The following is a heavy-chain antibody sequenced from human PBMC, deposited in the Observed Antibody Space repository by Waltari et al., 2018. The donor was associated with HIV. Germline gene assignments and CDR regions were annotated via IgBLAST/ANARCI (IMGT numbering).Heavy chain of an antibody. CDR2: IYPGHSHT. V-gene: IGHV5-51*03. CDR1: GYSFTSYW. Sequence: EVQLVQSGAEVKKPGESLKISCKGSGYSFTSYWIGWVRQMPGKGLEWSGIIYPGHSHTRYSPSFQGQVTIAADKSISTAYLQWSSLKASDTAMYYCARLRESITIDSGIDPWGQGTLVTVSS. D-gene: IGHD3-10*01. CDR3: ARLRESITIDSGIDP. J-gene: IGHJ5*02.